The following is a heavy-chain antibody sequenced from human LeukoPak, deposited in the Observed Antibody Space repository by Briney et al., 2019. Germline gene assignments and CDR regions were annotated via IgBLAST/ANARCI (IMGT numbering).Heavy chain of an antibody. CDR1: GLTFSDYS. CDR2: ISSSGSTI. V-gene: IGHV3-48*04. Sequence: GGSLRLSCTASGLTFSDYSMNWVRQAPGKGLEWVSYISSSGSTIYYADSVKGRFTISRDNAKNSLYLQMNSLRAEDTAVYYCAELGITMIGGVWGKGTTVTISS. CDR3: AELGITMIGGV. D-gene: IGHD3-10*02. J-gene: IGHJ6*04.